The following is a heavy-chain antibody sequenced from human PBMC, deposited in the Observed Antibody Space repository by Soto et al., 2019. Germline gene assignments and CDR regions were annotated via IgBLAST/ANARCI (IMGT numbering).Heavy chain of an antibody. CDR1: GFTFSSYA. CDR3: AKDLLFEYSSQASSDY. CDR2: ISGSGGST. D-gene: IGHD6-6*01. V-gene: IGHV3-23*01. Sequence: GGSLRLSCAASGFTFSSYAMSWVRQAPGKGLEWVSAISGSGGSTYYADSVKGRFTISRDNSKNTLYLQMDSLRAEDTAVYYCAKDLLFEYSSQASSDYSGQGTLVTVAS. J-gene: IGHJ4*02.